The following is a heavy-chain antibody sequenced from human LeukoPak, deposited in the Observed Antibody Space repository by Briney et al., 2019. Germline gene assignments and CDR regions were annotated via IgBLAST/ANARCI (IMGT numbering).Heavy chain of an antibody. V-gene: IGHV3-23*01. D-gene: IGHD3-22*01. J-gene: IGHJ3*02. CDR1: GFTFSSYA. CDR2: ISGSGGST. CDR3: TSSSYDSSGTRGAFDI. Sequence: PGGSLRLSXAASGFTFSSYAMSWVRQAPGKGLEWVSAISGSGGSTYYADSVKGRFTISRDNSKNTLYLQMNSLRAEDTAVYYCTSSSYDSSGTRGAFDIWGQGTMVTVSS.